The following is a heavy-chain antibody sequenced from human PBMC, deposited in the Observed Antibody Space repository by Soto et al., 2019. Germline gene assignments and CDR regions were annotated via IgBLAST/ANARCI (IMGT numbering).Heavy chain of an antibody. D-gene: IGHD5-18*01. V-gene: IGHV1-3*01. CDR1: GYTFTSYA. CDR2: INAGNGNT. CDR3: ARVGYSYGYPNYYYYGMDV. J-gene: IGHJ6*02. Sequence: RASVKVSCKASGYTFTSYAMHWVRQAPGQRLEWMGWINAGNGNTKYSQKFQGRVTINRDTSASTAYMELRSLRSEDTAVYYCARVGYSYGYPNYYYYGMDVLGQRTTV.